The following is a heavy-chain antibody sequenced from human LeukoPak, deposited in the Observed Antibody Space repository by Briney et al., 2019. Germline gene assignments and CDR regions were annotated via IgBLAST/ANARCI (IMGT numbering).Heavy chain of an antibody. CDR2: IEDSGST. CDR3: ARVDSYDRSGHFDP. J-gene: IGHJ5*02. Sequence: SETLSLTCAVSGYSISSGYYWGWIRQPPGKGLEWIGSIEDSGSTYYNPSLKSRVTTSIYTSKNQFSLELTSVTAADTAVYYCARVDSYDRSGHFDPWGQGTLVIVSS. V-gene: IGHV4-38-2*01. CDR1: GYSISSGYY. D-gene: IGHD3-22*01.